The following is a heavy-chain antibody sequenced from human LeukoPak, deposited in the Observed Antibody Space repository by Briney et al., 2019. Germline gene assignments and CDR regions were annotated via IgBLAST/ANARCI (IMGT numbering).Heavy chain of an antibody. J-gene: IGHJ5*02. CDR3: ARVPAQAYYYGSGSYYWFDP. CDR2: IYYSGST. D-gene: IGHD3-10*01. CDR1: GGSFSGYY. Sequence: SETLSLTCAVYGGSFSGYYWSWIRQPPGKGLEWIGYIYYSGSTNYNPSLKSRVTISVDTSKNQFSLKLSSVTAADTAVYYCARVPAQAYYYGSGSYYWFDPWGQGTLVTVSS. V-gene: IGHV4-59*01.